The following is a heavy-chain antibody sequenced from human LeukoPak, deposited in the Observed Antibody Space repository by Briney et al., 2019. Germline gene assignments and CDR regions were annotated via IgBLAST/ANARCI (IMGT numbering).Heavy chain of an antibody. CDR2: ISWNSGSI. CDR3: AKEAPGIAAAAALDY. Sequence: GGSLRLSCAASGFTFDDYAMHWVRQAPGKGLEWVSGISWNSGSIGYADSVRGRFTISRDNAKNSLYLQMNSLRAEDTALYYCAKEAPGIAAAAALDYWGQGTLVTVSS. J-gene: IGHJ4*02. CDR1: GFTFDDYA. V-gene: IGHV3-9*01. D-gene: IGHD6-13*01.